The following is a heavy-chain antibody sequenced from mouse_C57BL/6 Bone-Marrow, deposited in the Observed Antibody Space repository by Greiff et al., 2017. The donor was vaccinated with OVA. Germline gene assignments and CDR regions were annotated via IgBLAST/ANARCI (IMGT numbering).Heavy chain of an antibody. CDR1: GYTFTDYN. Sequence: LKESGPELVKPGASVKMSCKASGYTFTDYNMHWVKQSHGKSLAWIGYINPNNGGTSYNQKFKGKATLTVNKSSSTAYMELRSLTSEDSAVYYCARKKRRSTRGYFDYWGQGTTLTVSS. V-gene: IGHV1-22*01. J-gene: IGHJ2*01. D-gene: IGHD2-1*01. CDR3: ARKKRRSTRGYFDY. CDR2: INPNNGGT.